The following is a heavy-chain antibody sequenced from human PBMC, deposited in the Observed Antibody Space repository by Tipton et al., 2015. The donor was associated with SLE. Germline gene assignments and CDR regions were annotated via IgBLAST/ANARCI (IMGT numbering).Heavy chain of an antibody. Sequence: SLRLSCAASGFTFSSYEMNWVRQAPGKGLEWVSSISSSGSTIHYTDSVKGRFTISRDNAKNSLYLQMNSLRAEDTAVYYCARGVLRGGWYFDLWGRGTLVTVSS. CDR3: ARGVLRGGWYFDL. D-gene: IGHD3-10*01. V-gene: IGHV3-48*03. CDR2: ISSSGSTI. J-gene: IGHJ2*01. CDR1: GFTFSSYE.